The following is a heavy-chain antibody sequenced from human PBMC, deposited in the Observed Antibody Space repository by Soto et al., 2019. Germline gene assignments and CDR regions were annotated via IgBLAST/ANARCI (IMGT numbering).Heavy chain of an antibody. CDR3: ARDGGMTTVTSHYYYAMDV. CDR1: GFTFNTYA. CDR2: ISYDGSNK. Sequence: QAQLVESGGGVVQPGRSLRLSCAASGFTFNTYAMHWVRQAPGKGLEWVALISYDGSNKYFADSVTGRFTISRDNSKNTLYLQMNSLGAEDTALYYCARDGGMTTVTSHYYYAMDVWGQGTTVTVSS. D-gene: IGHD4-17*01. J-gene: IGHJ6*02. V-gene: IGHV3-30-3*01.